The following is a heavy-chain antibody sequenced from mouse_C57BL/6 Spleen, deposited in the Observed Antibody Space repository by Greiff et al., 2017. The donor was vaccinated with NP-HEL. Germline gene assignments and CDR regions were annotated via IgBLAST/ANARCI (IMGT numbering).Heavy chain of an antibody. CDR2: IDPSDSYT. CDR1: GYTFTSYW. J-gene: IGHJ2*01. Sequence: QVQLQQPGAELVKPGASVKLSCKASGYTFTSYWMQWVKQRPGQGLEWIGEIDPSDSYTNYNQKFKGKATLTVDTSSSTAYMQLSSLTSEDSAVYYCARRTTARAGGYWGQGTTLTVSS. V-gene: IGHV1-50*01. CDR3: ARRTTARAGGY. D-gene: IGHD1-2*01.